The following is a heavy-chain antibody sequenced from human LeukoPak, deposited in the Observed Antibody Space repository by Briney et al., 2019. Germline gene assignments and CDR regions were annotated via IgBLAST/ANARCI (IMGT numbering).Heavy chain of an antibody. CDR1: GYTFTGYY. CDR3: ARGPLSGGYDSGAFDP. V-gene: IGHV1-2*02. J-gene: IGHJ5*02. Sequence: VASVKVSCKASGYTFTGYYMHWVRQAPGQGLEWMGWINPNSGGTNYAQKFQGRVPMTRDTSISTAYMELSRLRSDDTAVYYCARGPLSGGYDSGAFDPWGQGTLVTVFS. D-gene: IGHD5-12*01. CDR2: INPNSGGT.